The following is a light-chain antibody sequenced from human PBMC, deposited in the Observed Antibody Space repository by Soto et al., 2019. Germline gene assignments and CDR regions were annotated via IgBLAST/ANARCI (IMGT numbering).Light chain of an antibody. CDR3: QQYGTSPPDT. Sequence: EIMLTQSPGTLPLSPGEGATLSCRASHSVTNNYLAWYRQKPGQPPRLLIYGASTRAIGIPDRFRGSGSGTDFTLTISRLEPEDFAVYYCQQYGTSPPDTFGQGTRLEIK. V-gene: IGKV3-20*01. J-gene: IGKJ2*01. CDR1: HSVTNNY. CDR2: GAS.